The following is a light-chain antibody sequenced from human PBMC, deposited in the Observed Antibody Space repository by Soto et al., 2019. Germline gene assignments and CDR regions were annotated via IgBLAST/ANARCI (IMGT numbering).Light chain of an antibody. CDR3: QQRSNWPLT. Sequence: EIVLTQSPATLSLSPGERVTLSCRASQSVSNYLGWYQQKPGQAPRLLIYDASNRATGVSARFSGSGSGTDFTLTFSSLEPEDSAVYYCQQRSNWPLTFGGGTKVEIK. CDR2: DAS. J-gene: IGKJ4*01. CDR1: QSVSNY. V-gene: IGKV3-11*01.